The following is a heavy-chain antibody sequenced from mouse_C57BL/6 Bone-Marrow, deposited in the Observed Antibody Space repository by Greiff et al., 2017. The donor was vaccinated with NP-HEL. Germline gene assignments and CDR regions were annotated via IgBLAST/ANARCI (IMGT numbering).Heavy chain of an antibody. Sequence: DVMLVESGEGLVKPGGSLKLSCAASGFTFSSYAMSWVRQTPEKRLEWVAYISSGGDYIYYADTVKGRFTISRDNARNTLYLQMSSLKSEDTAMYYCTRKGYWAWFAYWGQGTLVTVSA. D-gene: IGHD4-1*01. CDR2: ISSGGDYI. V-gene: IGHV5-9-1*02. CDR1: GFTFSSYA. CDR3: TRKGYWAWFAY. J-gene: IGHJ3*01.